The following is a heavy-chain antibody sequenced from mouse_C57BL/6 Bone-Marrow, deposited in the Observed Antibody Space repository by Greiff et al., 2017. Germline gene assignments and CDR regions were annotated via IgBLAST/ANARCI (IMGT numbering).Heavy chain of an antibody. CDR3: TFITTVPGDY. D-gene: IGHD1-1*01. V-gene: IGHV1-22*01. CDR1: GYTFTDYN. J-gene: IGHJ2*01. Sequence: VQLQQSGPELVKPGASVKMSCKASGYTFTDYNMHWVKQSHGKSLEWIGYINPNNGGTSYNQKFKGKATLTVNKSSNTAYLQLSSLTSEDTAVYYCTFITTVPGDYWGQGTTLTVSS. CDR2: INPNNGGT.